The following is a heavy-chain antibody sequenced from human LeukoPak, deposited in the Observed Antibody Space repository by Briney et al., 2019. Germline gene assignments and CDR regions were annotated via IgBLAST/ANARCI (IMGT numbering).Heavy chain of an antibody. CDR3: ASGYSYGKTRREFDY. J-gene: IGHJ4*02. V-gene: IGHV5-51*01. Sequence: GESLKISCKGSGYSFTSYWIGWVRQMPGKGLEWMGIIYPGDSDTRYSPSFQGQVTISADKSISTAYLQWNSLKASDTAMYYCASGYSYGKTRREFDYWGQGTLVTVSS. D-gene: IGHD5-18*01. CDR2: IYPGDSDT. CDR1: GYSFTSYW.